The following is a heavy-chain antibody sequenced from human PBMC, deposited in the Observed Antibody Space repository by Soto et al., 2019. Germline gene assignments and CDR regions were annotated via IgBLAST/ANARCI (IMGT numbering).Heavy chain of an antibody. D-gene: IGHD3-3*01. Sequence: QVQLVQSGAEVKKPGASVKVSCKASGYTFTSYGISWVRQAPGQGLEWMGWISAYNGNTNYAQKLQGRVTMNTDTSTSTAYMELRSLRSDDTAVYYCARDLNGYDFWSGSSWFDPWGQGTLVTVSS. CDR2: ISAYNGNT. CDR1: GYTFTSYG. V-gene: IGHV1-18*01. CDR3: ARDLNGYDFWSGSSWFDP. J-gene: IGHJ5*02.